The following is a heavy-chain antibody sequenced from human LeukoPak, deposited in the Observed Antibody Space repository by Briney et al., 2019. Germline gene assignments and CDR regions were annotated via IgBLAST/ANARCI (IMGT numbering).Heavy chain of an antibody. V-gene: IGHV4-34*01. CDR1: TGSLSGYY. CDR3: ARGVDL. J-gene: IGHJ2*01. Sequence: TLPPTPALPTGSLSGYYWRWLPQPPGGGLEWLGEITHSGSPNYNPSLKSRVTISGDTSKKQFSLNLKSVTAADTGVYYCARGVDLWGRGTPVTVSS. CDR2: ITHSGSP.